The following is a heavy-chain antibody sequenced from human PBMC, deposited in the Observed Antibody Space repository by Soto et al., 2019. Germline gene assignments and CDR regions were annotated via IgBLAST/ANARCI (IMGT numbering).Heavy chain of an antibody. CDR3: ARGYSDFWSGYLGWFDP. Sequence: QVQLQESGPGLVKPSETLSLNSTVSGGSISSFYWSWIRQPPGKGLEWIGYIYYSGSTNYNPSLKSRVTISVDTSKNQFSLKLSSVTAADTAVYYCARGYSDFWSGYLGWFDPWGQGTLVTVSS. D-gene: IGHD3-3*01. CDR1: GGSISSFY. V-gene: IGHV4-59*01. J-gene: IGHJ5*02. CDR2: IYYSGST.